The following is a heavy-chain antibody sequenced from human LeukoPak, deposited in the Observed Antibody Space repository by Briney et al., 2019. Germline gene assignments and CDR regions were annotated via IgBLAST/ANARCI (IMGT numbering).Heavy chain of an antibody. CDR1: GFTFSNYD. J-gene: IGHJ4*02. V-gene: IGHV3-21*01. CDR2: ISTTSDYI. Sequence: PGGSLRLSCAASGFTFSNYDMSWVRQAPGKGLEWGSSISTTSDYIYYAGSVKGRFTVSRDNAKNSLFLQMNSLRAEDTAVYYCARGVGVTIRTSNFDYWGQGTLVTASS. D-gene: IGHD1-26*01. CDR3: ARGVGVTIRTSNFDY.